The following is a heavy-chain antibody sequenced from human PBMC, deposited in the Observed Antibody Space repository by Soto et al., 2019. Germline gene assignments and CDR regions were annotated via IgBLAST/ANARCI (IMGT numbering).Heavy chain of an antibody. J-gene: IGHJ4*02. V-gene: IGHV3-33*01. CDR1: GFTFSRQA. CDR2: IWYHGVDK. CDR3: ATGFLGLCTGCNCPLDS. D-gene: IGHD2-15*01. Sequence: QVQLVESGGGVVQPERSLRLSCAASGFTFSRQAMHWVRQAPGRGLEWVAVIWYHGVDKYYADSVKGRFTIPRDNSKNTVYLQMNSLRGEDTAVYYCATGFLGLCTGCNCPLDSWGQGSLVTVSS.